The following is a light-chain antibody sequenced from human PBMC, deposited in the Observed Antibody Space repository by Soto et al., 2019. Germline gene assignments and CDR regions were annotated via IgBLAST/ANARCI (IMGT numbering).Light chain of an antibody. CDR1: SSDIGGYNY. Sequence: QSVLTQPASVSGSPGQSITISCTGTSSDIGGYNYVSWYQQHPGKAPKLMIYDVSNRPSGVSNRFSGSKSGNTASLTISGLQAEDEADCYCSSQAVSSTLVFGGGTKLTVL. V-gene: IGLV2-14*01. J-gene: IGLJ2*01. CDR2: DVS. CDR3: SSQAVSSTLV.